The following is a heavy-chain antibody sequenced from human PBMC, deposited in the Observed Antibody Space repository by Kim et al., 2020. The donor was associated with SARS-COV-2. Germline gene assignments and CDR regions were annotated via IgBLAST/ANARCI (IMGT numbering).Heavy chain of an antibody. CDR3: ARQSCSSTSCYYFDY. J-gene: IGHJ4*02. Sequence: PSLQSRVAISVDTSKNQFSLKLSSVTAADTAVYYCARQSCSSTSCYYFDYWGQGTLVTVSS. D-gene: IGHD2-2*01. V-gene: IGHV4-59*08.